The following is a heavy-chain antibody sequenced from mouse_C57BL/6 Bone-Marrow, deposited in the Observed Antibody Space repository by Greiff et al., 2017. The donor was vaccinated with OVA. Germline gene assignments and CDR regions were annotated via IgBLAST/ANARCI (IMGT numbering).Heavy chain of an antibody. CDR1: GFTFSSYA. Sequence: EVKLVESGGGLVKPGGSLKLSCAASGFTFSSYAMSWVRQTPEKRLEWVATISDGGSYTYYPDNVKGRFTISGDNAKNNLYLQMSHLKSEDTAMYYCARGPYYFDYWGQGTTLTVSS. V-gene: IGHV5-4*03. J-gene: IGHJ2*01. CDR3: ARGPYYFDY. CDR2: ISDGGSYT.